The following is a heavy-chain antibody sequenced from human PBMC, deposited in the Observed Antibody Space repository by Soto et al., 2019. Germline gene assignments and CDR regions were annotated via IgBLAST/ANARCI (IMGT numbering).Heavy chain of an antibody. J-gene: IGHJ4*02. CDR1: EGTFSSYT. CDR3: ARAGIAAAGLDY. D-gene: IGHD6-13*01. Sequence: QVQLVQSGAEVKKPGSSVKVSCKASEGTFSSYTISWVRQAPGQGLEWMGRIIPILGIANYAQKFQGRVTITADKSTSTAYMELSSLRSEDTAVYYCARAGIAAAGLDYWGQGTLVTVSS. V-gene: IGHV1-69*02. CDR2: IIPILGIA.